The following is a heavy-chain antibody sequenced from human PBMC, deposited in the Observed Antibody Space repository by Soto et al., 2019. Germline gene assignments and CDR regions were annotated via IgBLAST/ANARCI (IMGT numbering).Heavy chain of an antibody. V-gene: IGHV1-8*01. CDR2: MNPNSGNT. Sequence: QVQLVQSGAEVKKPGASVKVSCKASGHTFTSYDINWVRQATGQGLEWMGWMNPNSGNTGYAQKFQGRVTMTRNTSISTAYMELSSLRSEDTAVYYCAREYPPYYYYYGMDVWGQGTTVTVSS. J-gene: IGHJ6*02. CDR3: AREYPPYYYYYGMDV. CDR1: GHTFTSYD. D-gene: IGHD2-2*02.